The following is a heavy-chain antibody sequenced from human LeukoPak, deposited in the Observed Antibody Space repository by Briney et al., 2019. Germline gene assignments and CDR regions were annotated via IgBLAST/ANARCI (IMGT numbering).Heavy chain of an antibody. CDR2: ISYDGSNT. D-gene: IGHD4-17*01. CDR3: AKAESTVITHLDY. J-gene: IGHJ4*02. Sequence: PGRSLRLSCAAPGFTFSSYGMHWVRQAPGKGLEWVALISYDGSNTYYADSVKGRFTISRDNSKNTLFLQMNSLRAEDTAVYYCAKAESTVITHLDYWGQGTLVTVSS. CDR1: GFTFSSYG. V-gene: IGHV3-30*18.